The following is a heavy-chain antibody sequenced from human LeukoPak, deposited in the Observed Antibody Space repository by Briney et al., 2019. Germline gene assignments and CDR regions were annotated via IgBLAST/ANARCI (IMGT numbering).Heavy chain of an antibody. CDR1: GYTFTSYY. CDR3: ARQVYYYDSSGYPYFDY. Sequence: ASVKVSCKASGYTFTSYYMHWVRQAPGQGLEWTGIINPSGGCTSYAQKFQGRVTMTRDTSTSTVYMELSSLRSEDTAVYYCARQVYYYDSSGYPYFDYWGQGTLVTVSS. D-gene: IGHD3-22*01. J-gene: IGHJ4*02. CDR2: INPSGGCT. V-gene: IGHV1-46*01.